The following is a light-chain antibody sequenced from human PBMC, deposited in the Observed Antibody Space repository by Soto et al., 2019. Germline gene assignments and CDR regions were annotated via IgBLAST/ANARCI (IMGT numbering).Light chain of an antibody. V-gene: IGKV1-6*01. Sequence: AIQMTQSPSSLSASVGDRVTITCRASQGIRDDLNWYQQKPGKAPKLLIYAASSLQSGVPSRFSASGSGTDFPLTISSLQPEDFTAYYCLQYYTYPYTFGQGTKVEIK. CDR3: LQYYTYPYT. J-gene: IGKJ2*01. CDR1: QGIRDD. CDR2: AAS.